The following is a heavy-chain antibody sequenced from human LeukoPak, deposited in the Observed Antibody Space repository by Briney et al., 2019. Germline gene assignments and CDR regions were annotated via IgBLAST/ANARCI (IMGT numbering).Heavy chain of an antibody. CDR3: AKSPRRVLWFGEWDY. Sequence: GGSLRLSCTASGFTFSSYAMNWVRQAPGKGLEWVSGIGAGGTFTYYADSVKGRFTIFRDNSRNTLYLQMNSLRAEDTAVYYCAKSPRRVLWFGEWDYWGQGTLVTVSS. D-gene: IGHD3-10*01. J-gene: IGHJ4*02. CDR2: IGAGGTFT. V-gene: IGHV3-23*01. CDR1: GFTFSSYA.